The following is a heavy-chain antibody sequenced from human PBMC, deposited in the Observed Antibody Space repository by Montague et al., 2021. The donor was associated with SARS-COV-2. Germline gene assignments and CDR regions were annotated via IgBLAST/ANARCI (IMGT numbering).Heavy chain of an antibody. Sequence: SETLSLTCSVSGDSIRSSGYYWGWMRQPQGKGLEGIGTVYYSGSTNYNPSLKSRVTMPVDTSKNQFSLELRSVTAADTAVYYCARLGFVELWLNLGWFDPWGQGTLVTVSS. J-gene: IGHJ5*02. CDR3: ARLGFVELWLNLGWFDP. CDR2: VYYSGST. CDR1: GDSIRSSGYY. V-gene: IGHV4-39*01. D-gene: IGHD3-16*02.